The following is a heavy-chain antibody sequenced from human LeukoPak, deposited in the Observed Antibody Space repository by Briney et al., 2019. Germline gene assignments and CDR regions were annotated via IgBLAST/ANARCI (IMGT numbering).Heavy chain of an antibody. J-gene: IGHJ4*02. D-gene: IGHD5-18*01. CDR1: SGSTSSYY. CDR3: ARTPPRGGYDY. CDR2: IYHSGST. Sequence: SETLSLTCTVSSGSTSSYYWSWIRQPPGKGLEWIGSIYHSGSTYYNPSLKSRVTISVDTSKNQFSLKLTSVTAADTAVYYCARTPPRGGYDYWGQGTLVTVSS. V-gene: IGHV4-59*01.